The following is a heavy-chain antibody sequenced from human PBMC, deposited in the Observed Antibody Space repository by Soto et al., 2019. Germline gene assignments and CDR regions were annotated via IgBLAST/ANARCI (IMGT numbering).Heavy chain of an antibody. CDR3: AKGNSREYGMDV. D-gene: IGHD1-26*01. J-gene: IGHJ6*02. CDR2: ISYDGSNK. CDR1: GFTFSSYG. V-gene: IGHV3-30*18. Sequence: ESGGGVVQPGRSLRLSCAASGFTFSSYGMHWVRQAPGKGLEWVAVISYDGSNKYYADSVKGRFTISRDNSKNTLYLQMNSLRAGDTAVYYCAKGNSREYGMDVWGQGTTVTVSS.